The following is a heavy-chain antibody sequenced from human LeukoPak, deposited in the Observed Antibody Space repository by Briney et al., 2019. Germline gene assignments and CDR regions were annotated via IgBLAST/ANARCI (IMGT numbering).Heavy chain of an antibody. Sequence: GGSLRLSCAASGFTFSAFWMSWVPQGPGKGLEWVASIKPDGSDSHHVDSVMGRFTISRDNAKNLLYLQMNSLSAEDTAVYYCARLFGGVTTFDYWGQGALVTVSS. CDR3: ARLFGGVTTFDY. D-gene: IGHD4-17*01. J-gene: IGHJ4*02. CDR1: GFTFSAFW. CDR2: IKPDGSDS. V-gene: IGHV3-7*01.